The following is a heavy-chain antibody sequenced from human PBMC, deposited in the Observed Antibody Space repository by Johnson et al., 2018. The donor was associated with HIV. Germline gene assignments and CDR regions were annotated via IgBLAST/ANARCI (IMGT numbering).Heavy chain of an antibody. J-gene: IGHJ3*02. CDR3: AKDGATRAFDI. D-gene: IGHD1-26*01. Sequence: QMQLVESGGGVVQPGGSLRLSCAASGLTFSSYGMHWVRQAPGKGLEWVAVISYDGSNKNHADSVKGRFTISRDNSKNTLYLQMNSLRAEDTAVYYCAKDGATRAFDIWGQGTMVTVSS. CDR1: GLTFSSYG. V-gene: IGHV3-30*18. CDR2: ISYDGSNK.